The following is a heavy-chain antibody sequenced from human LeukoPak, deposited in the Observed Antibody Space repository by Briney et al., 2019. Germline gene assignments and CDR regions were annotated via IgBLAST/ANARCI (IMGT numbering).Heavy chain of an antibody. Sequence: GGSLRLSCAASGFTFSSYAMSWVRQAPGKGLEWVSAISGSGGSTYYADSVKGRFTISRDNSKNTLYLQMNSLRAEDTAVYYCASLSLRHVFYFDYWGQGTLVTVSS. V-gene: IGHV3-23*01. D-gene: IGHD3-16*01. CDR1: GFTFSSYA. J-gene: IGHJ4*02. CDR3: ASLSLRHVFYFDY. CDR2: ISGSGGST.